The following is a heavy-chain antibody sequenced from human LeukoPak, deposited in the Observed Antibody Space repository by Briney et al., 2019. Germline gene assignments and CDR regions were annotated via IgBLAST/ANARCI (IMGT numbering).Heavy chain of an antibody. J-gene: IGHJ6*04. CDR2: ISYDGTTK. D-gene: IGHD3-10*02. Sequence: GGSLRLSCAASGFTFRNYPVHWVRQAPGKGLEWVTVISYDGTTKYYAGSVKGRFTISRDNAKNSLYLQMNSLRAEDTAVYYCAELGITMIGGVWGKGTTVTISS. V-gene: IGHV3-30*04. CDR3: AELGITMIGGV. CDR1: GFTFRNYP.